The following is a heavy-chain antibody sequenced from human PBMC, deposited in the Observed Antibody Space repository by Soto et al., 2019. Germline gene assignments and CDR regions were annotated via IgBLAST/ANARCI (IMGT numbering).Heavy chain of an antibody. V-gene: IGHV1-8*01. CDR2: MNPNSGNT. J-gene: IGHJ6*02. CDR3: ARIYCSSTSCYALVDGMDV. D-gene: IGHD2-2*01. Sequence: ASVKVSCPASPYTFTRYDINWLRPAPGPRLKWMGWMNPNSGNTGYAQKFQGRVTMTTDTSTSTAYMELRSLRSDDTAVYYCARIYCSSTSCYALVDGMDVWGQGTTVTVSS. CDR1: PYTFTRYD.